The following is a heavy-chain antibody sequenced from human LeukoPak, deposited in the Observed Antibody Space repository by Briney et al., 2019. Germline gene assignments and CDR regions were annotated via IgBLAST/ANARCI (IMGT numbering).Heavy chain of an antibody. CDR1: GGSISSYY. Sequence: SETLSLTCTVSGGSISSYYWSWIRQPPGKGLEWIGYIYYSGSTNYNPSLKSRVTISVDTSKNQFSLKLSSVTAADTAVYYCASGPSLGYCSSTSCYNFWFDPWGQGTLVTVSS. CDR2: IYYSGST. CDR3: ASGPSLGYCSSTSCYNFWFDP. V-gene: IGHV4-59*01. D-gene: IGHD2-2*02. J-gene: IGHJ5*02.